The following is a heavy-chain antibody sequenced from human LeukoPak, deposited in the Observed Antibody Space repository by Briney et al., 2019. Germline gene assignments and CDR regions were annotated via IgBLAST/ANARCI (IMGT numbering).Heavy chain of an antibody. CDR1: GYTFTSYG. J-gene: IGHJ4*02. CDR3: ARDRRAVGATPLFDY. V-gene: IGHV1-18*01. D-gene: IGHD1-26*01. CDR2: ISAYNGNT. Sequence: ASVKVSCKASGYTFTSYGISWVRQAPGQGLEWMGWISAYNGNTNYAQKLQGRVTMTTDTSTSTAYMELRSLRSDDTAVYYCARDRRAVGATPLFDYWGQGTLVTVSS.